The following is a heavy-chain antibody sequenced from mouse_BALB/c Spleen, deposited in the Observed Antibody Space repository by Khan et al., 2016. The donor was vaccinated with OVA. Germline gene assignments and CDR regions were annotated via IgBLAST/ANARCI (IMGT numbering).Heavy chain of an antibody. CDR2: ISYSGNT. CDR1: GYSITSDYA. CDR3: ARVYGGDFDC. Sequence: EVQLQESGPGLVKPSQSLSLTCTVTGYSITSDYAWNWIRQFPGNKLEWMGFISYSGNTNYNPSLKSRISITRDTSKNQFFLQLNSVTTEDTATDDCARVYGGDFDCWGQGTTLTVSS. V-gene: IGHV3-2*02. D-gene: IGHD1-1*01. J-gene: IGHJ2*01.